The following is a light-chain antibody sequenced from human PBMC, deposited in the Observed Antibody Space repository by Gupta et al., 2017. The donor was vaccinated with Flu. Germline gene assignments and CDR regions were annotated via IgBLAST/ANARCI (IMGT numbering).Light chain of an antibody. V-gene: IGKV3D-15*01. Sequence: SPASLSVSPGERATLSCRDSQSVSSSLGWYQQKPGQAPRLLIYDASTRATGVPDRFSGSGSGTEFTLTSSSLQSEDFALYCWQQDHDSFSFGRGTTVEIK. CDR3: QQDHDSFS. J-gene: IGKJ4*01. CDR2: DAS. CDR1: QSVSSS.